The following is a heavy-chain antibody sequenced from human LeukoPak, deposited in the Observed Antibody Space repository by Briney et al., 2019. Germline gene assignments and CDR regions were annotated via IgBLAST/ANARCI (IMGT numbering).Heavy chain of an antibody. CDR1: GDSVSNNIAA. J-gene: IGHJ5*02. D-gene: IGHD1-26*01. CDR3: GRYSGTQFGP. V-gene: IGHV6-1*01. Sequence: SQTLSLTCAISGDSVSNNIAAWNWIRQSPSRGLEWLGRTYYRSKWYNDYAASVKSRITINPDTSKNQFSLQVNSVTPEDTAVYYCGRYSGTQFGPWGQGTLVTVSS. CDR2: TYYRSKWYN.